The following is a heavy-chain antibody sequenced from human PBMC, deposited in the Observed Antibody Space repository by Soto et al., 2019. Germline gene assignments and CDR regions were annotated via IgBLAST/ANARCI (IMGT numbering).Heavy chain of an antibody. V-gene: IGHV4-61*08. D-gene: IGHD4-17*01. CDR1: GGSISSGDYY. J-gene: IGHJ6*02. CDR3: ARVNYGDYYYGMDV. CDR2: ISYTGSA. Sequence: SETLSLTCTVSGGSISSGDYYWTWIRQPPGKGLEWIGYISYTGSANYNASLKSRLTISVDTSKNQFSLKLSSVTAADTALYYCARVNYGDYYYGMDVWGQGTTVTAP.